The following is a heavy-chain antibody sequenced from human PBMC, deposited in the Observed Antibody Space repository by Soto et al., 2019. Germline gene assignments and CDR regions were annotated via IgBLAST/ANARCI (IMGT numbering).Heavy chain of an antibody. J-gene: IGHJ4*02. Sequence: QVQLVESGGGVVQPGRSLRLSCAASGFTFSSYGMHWVRQAPGKGLEWVAFIRFDGSNKYYADSVKGRFTMSRDNSKNTLYLQMNSLRAEDTAVYYCARDYTTSSPPYWGQGTLVTVSS. CDR2: IRFDGSNK. CDR1: GFTFSSYG. CDR3: ARDYTTSSPPY. D-gene: IGHD6-6*01. V-gene: IGHV3-33*01.